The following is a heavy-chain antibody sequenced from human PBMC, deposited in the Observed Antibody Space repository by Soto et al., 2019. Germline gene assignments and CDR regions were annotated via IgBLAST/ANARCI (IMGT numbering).Heavy chain of an antibody. D-gene: IGHD2-15*01. CDR1: GGSISSYY. J-gene: IGHJ4*02. CDR2: IYYSGST. V-gene: IGHV4-59*08. Sequence: SETLSLTCTVSGGSISSYYWSWIRQPPGKGLERIGYIYYSGSTNYNPSLKSRVTISVDTSKNQFSLKLSSVTAADTAVYYCASTEGYCSGGSCYAEAHFDYWGQGTLVTVSS. CDR3: ASTEGYCSGGSCYAEAHFDY.